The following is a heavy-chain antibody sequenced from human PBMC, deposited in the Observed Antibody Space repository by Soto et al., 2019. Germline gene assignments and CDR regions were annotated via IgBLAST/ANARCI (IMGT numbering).Heavy chain of an antibody. CDR3: ARDLGYYDSSGDYPYYFDY. Sequence: GGSLRLSXAASGFTFSDYYMTWIRQAPGKGLEWVSYIGGSGSTIYYADSVKGRFTISRDNAKNSLYLQMISLRAEDTAVYYCARDLGYYDSSGDYPYYFDYWGQGTLVT. V-gene: IGHV3-11*01. CDR1: GFTFSDYY. CDR2: IGGSGSTI. J-gene: IGHJ4*02. D-gene: IGHD3-22*01.